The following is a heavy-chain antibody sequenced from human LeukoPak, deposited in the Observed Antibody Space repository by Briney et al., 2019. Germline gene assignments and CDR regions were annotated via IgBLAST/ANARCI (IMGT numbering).Heavy chain of an antibody. V-gene: IGHV3-74*01. Sequence: GGSLRLSCAASEFTFSTYWMHWVRQAPGKGLVWVSRINSDGSSTNYADSVKGRFTISRDNAKNTLYLQMNSLSIEDTAVYYCASGYSSDYGGNVYWGQGTLATVSS. D-gene: IGHD4-23*01. CDR1: EFTFSTYW. CDR2: INSDGSST. CDR3: ASGYSSDYGGNVY. J-gene: IGHJ4*02.